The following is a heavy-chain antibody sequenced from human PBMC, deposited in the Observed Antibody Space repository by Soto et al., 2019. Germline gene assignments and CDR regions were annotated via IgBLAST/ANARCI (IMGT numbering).Heavy chain of an antibody. V-gene: IGHV4-39*01. CDR3: ARTYSSSRSPFDY. J-gene: IGHJ4*02. CDR1: GGSMSSSSDY. Sequence: SETRRLRWSVSGGSMSSSSDYWGWIRQPPGKGLEWIGSIYYSGSTYYNPSLKSRVTISVDTSKNQFSLKLSSVTAADTAVYYCARTYSSSRSPFDYWGQGTLVTVS. D-gene: IGHD6-13*01. CDR2: IYYSGST.